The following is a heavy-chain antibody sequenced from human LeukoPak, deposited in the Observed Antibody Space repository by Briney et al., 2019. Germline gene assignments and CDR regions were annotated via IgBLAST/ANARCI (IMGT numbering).Heavy chain of an antibody. CDR3: ARVQTSAFDI. J-gene: IGHJ3*02. D-gene: IGHD1-1*01. CDR2: ISYDGSNK. CDR1: GSTFINYG. V-gene: IGHV3-30*03. Sequence: PGGSLRLSCAASGSTFINYGMHWVRQAPGKGLEWVTLISYDGSNKYYADSVKGRFTISRDTSKNTVYLQMNSLRAEDTAVYYCARVQTSAFDIWGQGTMVTVSS.